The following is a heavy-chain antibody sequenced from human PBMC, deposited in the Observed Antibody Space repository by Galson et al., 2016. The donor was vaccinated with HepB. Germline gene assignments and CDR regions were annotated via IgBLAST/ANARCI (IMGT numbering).Heavy chain of an antibody. V-gene: IGHV4-4*07. J-gene: IGHJ3*02. D-gene: IGHD4-17*01. Sequence: ETLSLTCTVSGDSNTTYFWSWIRQSAGRELEWIGRICTSGTTNYNPSLRRRVTMSVDSSKKQFSLKLRSVTAADTAVYYWAKDGGDYLRFLPFDTWGRGTMVSVSS. CDR1: GDSNTTYF. CDR3: AKDGGDYLRFLPFDT. CDR2: ICTSGTT.